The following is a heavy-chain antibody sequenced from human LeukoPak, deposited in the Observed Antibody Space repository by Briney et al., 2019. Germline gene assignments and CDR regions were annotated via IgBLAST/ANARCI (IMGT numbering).Heavy chain of an antibody. Sequence: GGSLRPSCAASGFTFSSYAMHWVRQAPGKGLEWVAVISYDGSNKYYADSVKGRFAISRDNSKNTLYLQMNSLRAEDTAVYSCVKGRGEKRPHYYMDVWGKGTTVTVSS. CDR1: GFTFSSYA. CDR3: VKGRGEKRPHYYMDV. J-gene: IGHJ6*03. D-gene: IGHD5-24*01. V-gene: IGHV3-30*09. CDR2: ISYDGSNK.